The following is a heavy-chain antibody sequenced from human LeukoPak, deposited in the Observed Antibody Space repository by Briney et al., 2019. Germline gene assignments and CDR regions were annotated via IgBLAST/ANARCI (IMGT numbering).Heavy chain of an antibody. CDR1: GGSISSYY. CDR3: ARGMYYDFWSGYPAGAFDI. J-gene: IGHJ3*02. Sequence: SETLSLTCTVSGGSISSYYWSWIRQPPGKGLEWIGYIYYSGSTNYNPSLKSRVTISVDTSKNQFSLRLSSVTAADTAVYYCARGMYYDFWSGYPAGAFDIWGQGTMVTVSS. V-gene: IGHV4-59*01. D-gene: IGHD3-3*01. CDR2: IYYSGST.